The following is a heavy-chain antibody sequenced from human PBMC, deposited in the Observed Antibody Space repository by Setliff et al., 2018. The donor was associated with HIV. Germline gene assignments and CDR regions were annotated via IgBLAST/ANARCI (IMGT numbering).Heavy chain of an antibody. CDR3: ARQRSGYNYPYYYPYYMDV. CDR2: IRSSGDT. Sequence: SETLSLTCTVSGASISSHNYYWGWIRQSPGKGLEWIASIRSSGDTYYNPSLQSRVIISVDTSKNQFSLKLSSVTAADTAVYYCARQRSGYNYPYYYPYYMDVWGKGTTVTSP. V-gene: IGHV4-39*01. J-gene: IGHJ6*03. CDR1: GASISSHNYY. D-gene: IGHD5-12*01.